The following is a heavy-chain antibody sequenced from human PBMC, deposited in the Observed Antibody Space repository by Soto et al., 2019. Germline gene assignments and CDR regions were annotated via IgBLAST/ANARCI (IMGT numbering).Heavy chain of an antibody. CDR2: IYYSGST. J-gene: IGHJ4*02. D-gene: IGHD6-13*01. CDR1: GGSISSSSYY. V-gene: IGHV4-39*01. Sequence: PSETLSLTCTVSGGSISSSSYYWGWIRQPPGKGLEWIGSIYYSGSTYYNPSLKSRVAISVDTSKNQFSLKLSSVTAADTAVYYCARLRGIAGDFDYWGQGTLVTVSS. CDR3: ARLRGIAGDFDY.